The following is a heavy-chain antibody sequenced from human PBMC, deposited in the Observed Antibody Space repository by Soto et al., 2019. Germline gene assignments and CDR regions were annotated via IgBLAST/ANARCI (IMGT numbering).Heavy chain of an antibody. CDR2: IYYGGST. CDR1: SAPVSSSTYT. D-gene: IGHD5-18*01. J-gene: IGHJ4*02. CDR3: ARDPGYSYGDN. V-gene: IGHV4-39*07. Sequence: SETLSLTCTVSSAPVSSSTYTWGWIRQPPGKGLEWIGSIYYGGSTYYNPSLNSRVTVSVDTSKNQFSLKLSSVTAADTAGYYCARDPGYSYGDNWGQGILVTVS.